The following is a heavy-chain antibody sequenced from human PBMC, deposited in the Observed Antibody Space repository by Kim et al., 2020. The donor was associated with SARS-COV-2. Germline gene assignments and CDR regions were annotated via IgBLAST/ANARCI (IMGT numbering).Heavy chain of an antibody. Sequence: SYADAFTCRCTISRDNAKNTLYLQLNSLRTEDTAMYYCASLVKLWADTGSGWGQGTLVTVSS. CDR3: ASLVKLWADTGSG. J-gene: IGHJ4*02. V-gene: IGHV3-74*01. D-gene: IGHD1-1*01.